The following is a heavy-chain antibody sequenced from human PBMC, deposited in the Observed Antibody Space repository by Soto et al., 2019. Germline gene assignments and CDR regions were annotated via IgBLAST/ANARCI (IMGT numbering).Heavy chain of an antibody. CDR1: GGSITRGGYY. CDR3: ARRYGTTFDF. CDR2: IYNSGTT. D-gene: IGHD1-7*01. V-gene: IGHV4-31*03. Sequence: PSETLSLTCTVSGGSITRGGYYWSWIRQHPGKGLEWIGYIYNSGTTYYNPSLKSRVTISVDTSKNQFSLKLSSVTAADTAVYYCARRYGTTFDFWGQGTLVTVSS. J-gene: IGHJ4*02.